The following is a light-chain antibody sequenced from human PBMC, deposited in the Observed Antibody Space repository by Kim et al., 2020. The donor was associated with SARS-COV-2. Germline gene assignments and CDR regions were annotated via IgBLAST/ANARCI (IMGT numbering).Light chain of an antibody. Sequence: SVGDRVTITCRSSQPIRNFLNWYQQKPGKAPKLLIYVASSLQGGGVPSRCSGGGSGTDFTLTINGLQPEDYATYYCQQTYSAPLTFGGGTKVDIK. V-gene: IGKV1-39*01. CDR1: QPIRNF. CDR2: VAS. CDR3: QQTYSAPLT. J-gene: IGKJ4*01.